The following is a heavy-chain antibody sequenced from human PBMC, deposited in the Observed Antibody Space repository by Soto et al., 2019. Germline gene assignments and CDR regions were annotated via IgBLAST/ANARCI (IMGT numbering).Heavy chain of an antibody. Sequence: GESLKISCAASGFTFSSYAMSWVRQAPGKGLEWVSAISGSGGSTYYADSVKGRFTISRDNSKNTLYLQMNSLRAEDTAVYYCAKDALPSCSGGSCYSEFDYWGQGTLVTVSS. V-gene: IGHV3-23*01. CDR3: AKDALPSCSGGSCYSEFDY. J-gene: IGHJ4*02. CDR2: ISGSGGST. D-gene: IGHD2-15*01. CDR1: GFTFSSYA.